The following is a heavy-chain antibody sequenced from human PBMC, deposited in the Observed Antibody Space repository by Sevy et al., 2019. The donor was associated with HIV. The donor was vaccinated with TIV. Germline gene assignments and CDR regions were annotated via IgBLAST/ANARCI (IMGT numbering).Heavy chain of an antibody. CDR3: ASEAGATPEDYSYGMDV. Sequence: SETLSLTCTVSGGSISSYYWSWIRQPPGKGLEWIGYIYYSGSTNYSPSLKSRVTISVDTSKNQFLLKLSSVTAADTAVYHCASEAGATPEDYSYGMDVWGQGTTVTVSS. CDR1: GGSISSYY. CDR2: IYYSGST. V-gene: IGHV4-59*01. D-gene: IGHD1-26*01. J-gene: IGHJ6*02.